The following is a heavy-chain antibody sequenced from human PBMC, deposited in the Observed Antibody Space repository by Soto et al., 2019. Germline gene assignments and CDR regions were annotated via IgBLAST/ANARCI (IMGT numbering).Heavy chain of an antibody. D-gene: IGHD6-6*01. J-gene: IGHJ4*02. CDR3: ATEPPRPPPQLVN. CDR1: GFTFSSYW. Sequence: PGGTLRLSCAASGFTFSSYWMHWVRQSPGKGLVWVSRINIDGSVTNYAASVKGRFTISRDNAQSTVHLHMSGLRADDTAVYFFATEPPRPPPQLVNRGPGTLLTRFS. V-gene: IGHV3-74*01. CDR2: INIDGSVT.